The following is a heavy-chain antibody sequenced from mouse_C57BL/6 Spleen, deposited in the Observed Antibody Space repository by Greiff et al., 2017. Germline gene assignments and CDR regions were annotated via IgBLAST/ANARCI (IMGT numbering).Heavy chain of an antibody. V-gene: IGHV5-9*04. CDR3: ARHGANWDEEGTGYYDY. D-gene: IGHD4-1*01. CDR1: GFTFSSYT. J-gene: IGHJ2*01. CDR2: ISGGGGNT. Sequence: EVKLVESGGGLVKPGGSLKLSCAASGFTFSSYTMSWVRQTPEKRLEWVATISGGGGNTYYPASVKGRFTISSDNDKNTLYLQMSSLRSEDTALYYYARHGANWDEEGTGYYDYWGQGTTLTVSS.